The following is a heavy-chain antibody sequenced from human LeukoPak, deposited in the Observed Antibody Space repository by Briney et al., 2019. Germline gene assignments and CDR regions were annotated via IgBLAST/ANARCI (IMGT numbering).Heavy chain of an antibody. J-gene: IGHJ4*02. V-gene: IGHV3-23*01. D-gene: IGHD2-8*01. CDR3: AKESGGTNTPSDY. CDR2: ISGSGSST. CDR1: GFTFSNYA. Sequence: GGSLRLSCAASGFTFSNYAMTWVRQAPGKGLEWVSGISGSGSSTYYADSVKGRFTLSRDYPKNTLYLQMNSLRAEDTAVYYCAKESGGTNTPSDYWGQGTLVTVSS.